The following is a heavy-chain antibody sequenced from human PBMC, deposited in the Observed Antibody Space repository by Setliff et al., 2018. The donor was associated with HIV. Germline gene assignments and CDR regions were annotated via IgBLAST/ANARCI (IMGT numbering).Heavy chain of an antibody. CDR1: GFTFNYHA. D-gene: IGHD3-16*01. J-gene: IGHJ5*02. CDR3: AKDYTPTFWEYNWFDV. Sequence: PGGSLRLSCAASGFTFNYHAMTWVRQAPGKGLEWVSGISGSGDSTFYAHSVKGRFTISRDNSRDTLYLEMNNLRAEDTALYSCAKDYTPTFWEYNWFDVWGQGTQVTVSS. V-gene: IGHV3-23*01. CDR2: ISGSGDST.